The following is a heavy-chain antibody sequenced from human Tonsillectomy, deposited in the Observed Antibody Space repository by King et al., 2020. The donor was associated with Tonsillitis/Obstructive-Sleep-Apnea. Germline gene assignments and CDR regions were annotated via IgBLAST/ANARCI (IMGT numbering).Heavy chain of an antibody. CDR2: ISWNSGSI. V-gene: IGHV3-9*01. CDR1: GFTFDDYA. CDR3: AKDTSNQQCLGN. D-gene: IGHD3-10*02. Sequence: VQLVQSGGGLVQPGRSLRLSCAASGFTFDDYAMHWVRQAPGKGLEWVSGISWNSGSIGYADSVKGRFTISRDNAKNSLYLQMNSLRAEDTALYYCAKDTSNQQCLGNWAQGTRFTVSS. J-gene: IGHJ4*02.